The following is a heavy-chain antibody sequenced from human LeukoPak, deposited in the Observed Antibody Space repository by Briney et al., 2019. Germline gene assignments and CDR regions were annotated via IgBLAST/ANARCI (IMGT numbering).Heavy chain of an antibody. D-gene: IGHD1-1*01. CDR2: LRGDTGDT. Sequence: ASVTVSCKTSGYMVSDYYMHWVRQAPGQGLEWMGWLRGDTGDTDSPQKFKGRVTMTRDTATNTAYMQLSRLTYDDKAIYFCARVRDNACDYWGQETLVTVSS. V-gene: IGHV1-2*02. CDR1: GYMVSDYY. J-gene: IGHJ4*02. CDR3: ARVRDNACDY.